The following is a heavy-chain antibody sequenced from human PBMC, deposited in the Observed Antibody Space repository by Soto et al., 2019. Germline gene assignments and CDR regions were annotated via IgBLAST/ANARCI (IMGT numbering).Heavy chain of an antibody. CDR2: IIPIFGTA. J-gene: IGHJ6*02. D-gene: IGHD2-15*01. CDR1: GGTFSSYA. Sequence: ASVKVSCKASGGTFSSYAISWVRQAPGQGLEWMGGIIPIFGTANYAQKFQGRVTITADESTSTAYMELSSLRSEDTAVYYCARDCSGGSCRPGGYYYYGMDVWGQGTTVTVAS. CDR3: ARDCSGGSCRPGGYYYYGMDV. V-gene: IGHV1-69*13.